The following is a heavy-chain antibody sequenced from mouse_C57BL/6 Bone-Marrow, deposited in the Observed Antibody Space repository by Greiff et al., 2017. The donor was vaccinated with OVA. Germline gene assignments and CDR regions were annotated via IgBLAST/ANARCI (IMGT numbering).Heavy chain of an antibody. CDR2: IWRGGST. Sequence: QVQLQQSGPGLVQPSQSLSITCTVSGFSLTSYGVHWVRQSPGQGLEWLGVIWRGGSTDYNAAFMSRLSITKNNAKSQVFFKRNSLQADDTAIYYGAMNWDYWYFDVWGTGTTVTVSS. CDR1: GFSLTSYG. CDR3: AMNWDYWYFDV. D-gene: IGHD4-1*01. V-gene: IGHV2-5*01. J-gene: IGHJ1*03.